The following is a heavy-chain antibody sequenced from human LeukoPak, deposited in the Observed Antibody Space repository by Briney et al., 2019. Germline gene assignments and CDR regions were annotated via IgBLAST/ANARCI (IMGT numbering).Heavy chain of an antibody. CDR3: ARLPLFQGWFGELFHHYFDY. J-gene: IGHJ4*02. Sequence: PSETLSLTCTVSGGSISSSSYYWGWIRQPPGKGLEWNGSIYYSGSPYYNPSLKSRVTISVDTSKTQFSLRLSSVTAADTAVYYCARLPLFQGWFGELFHHYFDYWGQGTLVTVSS. CDR1: GGSISSSSYY. V-gene: IGHV4-39*01. D-gene: IGHD3-10*01. CDR2: IYYSGSP.